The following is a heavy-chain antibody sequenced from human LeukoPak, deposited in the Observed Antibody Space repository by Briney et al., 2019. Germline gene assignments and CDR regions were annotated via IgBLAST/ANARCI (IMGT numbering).Heavy chain of an antibody. J-gene: IGHJ4*02. CDR1: GGSISSYY. D-gene: IGHD4-17*01. CDR3: AREGDYHVVDY. Sequence: SETLSLTCTVSGGSISSYYWSWIRQPAGKGLEWIGRIYTSGSTNYNPTLRSRVTMSVDTSKNQFSLKLSSVTAADTAVYYCAREGDYHVVDYWGQGTLVTVSS. CDR2: IYTSGST. V-gene: IGHV4-4*07.